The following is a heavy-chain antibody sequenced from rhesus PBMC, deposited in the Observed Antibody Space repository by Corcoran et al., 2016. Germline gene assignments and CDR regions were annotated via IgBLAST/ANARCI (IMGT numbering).Heavy chain of an antibody. CDR3: ARASRIDY. CDR1: GGSISGYY. J-gene: IGHJ4*01. CDR2: IYGSGGST. Sequence: QVQLQESGPGLVKPSETLSLTCAVSGGSISGYYWSWLRQPPGKGLEGIGRIYGSGGSTTSNPSLKSRVTISTDTSKNQFSLKLSSGTAADTAVYYCARASRIDYWGQGVLVTVSS. V-gene: IGHV4-147*01.